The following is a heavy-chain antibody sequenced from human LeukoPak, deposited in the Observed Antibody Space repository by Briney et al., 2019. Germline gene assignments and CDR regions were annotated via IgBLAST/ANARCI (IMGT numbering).Heavy chain of an antibody. CDR1: GFASGFTFSSYA. V-gene: IGHV3-23*01. D-gene: IGHD4-17*01. J-gene: IGHJ4*02. CDR2: ISIGGDTT. CDR3: AKEIRPNDC. Sequence: PGGSLRLSCAASGFASGFTFSSYAMSWVRQAPGRGLEWVSSISIGGDTTYSDSVKGRFTISRDNSKNTLYLQLDSLRAEDTAIYYCAKEIRPNDCWGQGTLVTVSS.